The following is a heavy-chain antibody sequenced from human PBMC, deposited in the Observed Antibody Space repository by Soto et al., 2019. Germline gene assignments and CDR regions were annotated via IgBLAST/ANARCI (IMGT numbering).Heavy chain of an antibody. V-gene: IGHV5-51*01. D-gene: IGHD2-15*01. CDR3: ARALKDPIMDHHDFDL. Sequence: PGESLKISCKASGYIFTSHWIGWVRQMPGKGLEWLGIIYPGDSDTRYSPSFQGQVTISADKSITTAYLQWSSLKASDTAFYYCARALKDPIMDHHDFDLWGQGTMVTLSS. CDR1: GYIFTSHW. CDR2: IYPGDSDT. J-gene: IGHJ3*01.